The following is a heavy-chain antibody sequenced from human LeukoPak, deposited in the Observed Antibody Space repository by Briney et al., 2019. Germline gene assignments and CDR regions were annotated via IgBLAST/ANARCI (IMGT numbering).Heavy chain of an antibody. CDR1: GFTFSSYA. CDR2: ISGSGGST. V-gene: IGHV3-23*01. CDR3: AKTGDFWSGYQYYFDY. D-gene: IGHD3-3*01. J-gene: IGHJ4*02. Sequence: GRSLRLSCAASGFTFSSYAMSWVRQAPGKGLEWVSAISGSGGSTYYADSVKGRFTISRDNSKNTLYLQMNSLRAEDTAVYYCAKTGDFWSGYQYYFDYWGQGTLVTVSS.